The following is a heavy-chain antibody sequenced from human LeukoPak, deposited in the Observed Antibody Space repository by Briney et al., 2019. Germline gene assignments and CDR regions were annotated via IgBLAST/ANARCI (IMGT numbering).Heavy chain of an antibody. CDR3: TADMPASSRASDY. D-gene: IGHD2-15*01. J-gene: IGHJ4*02. CDR2: IKSKTDGGTT. Sequence: PGGSLRLSCAASGFTFSDAWMSWVRQAPGMGLEWVGRIKSKTDGGTTDYAAPVKGRFTISRGDSKTTLYLQINSLKTEDTAVYYCTADMPASSRASDYWGQGTLVTVSS. CDR1: GFTFSDAW. V-gene: IGHV3-15*01.